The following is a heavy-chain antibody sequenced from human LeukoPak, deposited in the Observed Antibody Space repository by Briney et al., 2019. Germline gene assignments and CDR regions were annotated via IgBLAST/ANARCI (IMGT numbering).Heavy chain of an antibody. CDR3: ARLPAYCSSTSCYYDY. J-gene: IGHJ4*02. CDR2: ISSASGSI. D-gene: IGHD2-2*01. V-gene: IGHV3-11*04. Sequence: GGSLRLSCVASGFTFSDYYMTWVRQAPGKGLEWVSYISSASGSIYYADSVKGRFTISRDNAKNSLFLQMNSLRAEDTAVYYCARLPAYCSSTSCYYDYWGQGTLVTVSS. CDR1: GFTFSDYY.